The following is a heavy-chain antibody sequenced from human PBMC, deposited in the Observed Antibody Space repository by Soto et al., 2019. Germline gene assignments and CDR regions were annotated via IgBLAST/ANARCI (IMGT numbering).Heavy chain of an antibody. CDR3: ANGYCSSTSCQDYYYYYGMDV. CDR1: GFTFSIYA. Sequence: GGSLRLSCAASGFTFSIYAMSWVRHAPGKGLEWVSAISGSGGSTYYADSVKGRFTISRDNSKNTLYLQMNSLRAEDTAVYYCANGYCSSTSCQDYYYYYGMDVWGQGTTVTVSS. D-gene: IGHD2-2*03. CDR2: ISGSGGST. V-gene: IGHV3-23*01. J-gene: IGHJ6*02.